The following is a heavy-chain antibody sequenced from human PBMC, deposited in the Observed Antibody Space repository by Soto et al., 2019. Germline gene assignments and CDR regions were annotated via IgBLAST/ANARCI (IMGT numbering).Heavy chain of an antibody. CDR2: IYYSGST. V-gene: IGHV4-61*01. Sequence: SETLSLTCTVSGGSISSDSYYWSWIRQPPGKGLEWIGYIYYSGSTNYNPSLKSRVTISVDTSKNQFSLKLSSVTAADTAVYYCARGIIDILTGPWFDPWGQGTLVTVSS. CDR1: GGSISSDSYY. CDR3: ARGIIDILTGPWFDP. D-gene: IGHD3-9*01. J-gene: IGHJ5*02.